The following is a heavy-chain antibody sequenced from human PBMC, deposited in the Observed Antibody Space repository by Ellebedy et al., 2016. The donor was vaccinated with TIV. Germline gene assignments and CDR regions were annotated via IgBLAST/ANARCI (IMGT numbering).Heavy chain of an antibody. D-gene: IGHD3-22*01. CDR3: ARDPGGGGNYGDNWFDP. Sequence: GESLKISCAASGFTFSDYWMHWVRQAPGKGLVWVSHINTDGSSTTYADSVKGRFTISRDNSENTLYLQMDSLRVEDTAVYYCARDPGGGGNYGDNWFDPWGQGTLVTVSS. CDR1: GFTFSDYW. V-gene: IGHV3-74*01. J-gene: IGHJ5*02. CDR2: INTDGSST.